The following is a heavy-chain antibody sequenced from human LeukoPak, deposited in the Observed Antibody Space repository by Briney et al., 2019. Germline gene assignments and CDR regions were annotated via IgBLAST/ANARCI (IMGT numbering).Heavy chain of an antibody. J-gene: IGHJ4*02. CDR2: IHHSGTT. D-gene: IGHD2/OR15-2a*01. CDR1: GGSISSDIW. Sequence: SGTLSLTCAVSGGSISSDIWWSWVRQPPGKGLEWIAEIHHSGTTNYNPSLKSRVSTSVDKSTNQFFLNLKSVTAADTAVYYCASKNIVAPADYWGRGTLVTVSS. V-gene: IGHV4-4*02. CDR3: ASKNIVAPADY.